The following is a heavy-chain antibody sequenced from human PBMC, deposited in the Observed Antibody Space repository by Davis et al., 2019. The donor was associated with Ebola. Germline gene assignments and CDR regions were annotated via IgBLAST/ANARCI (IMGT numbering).Heavy chain of an antibody. D-gene: IGHD1-14*01. J-gene: IGHJ6*02. CDR1: RFTFSDYY. V-gene: IGHV3-11*01. CDR3: ARGYGTYYYYYGMDV. CDR2: ISSSGSTI. Sequence: GESLKISCAASRFTFSDYYMSWIRQAPGKGLEWVSYISSSGSTIYYADSVKGRFTISRDNAKNSLYLQMNSLRAEDTAVYYCARGYGTYYYYYGMDVWGQGTTVTVSS.